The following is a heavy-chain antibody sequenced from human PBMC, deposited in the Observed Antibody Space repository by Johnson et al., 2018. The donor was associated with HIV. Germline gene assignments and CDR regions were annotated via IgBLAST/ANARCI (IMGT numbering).Heavy chain of an antibody. D-gene: IGHD2-8*01. CDR1: GFTFSTYG. V-gene: IGHV3-33*08. CDR2: IWYDGSKK. Sequence: QVQLVESGGAVVQPGRSLRLSCAASGFTFSTYGMHWVRQAPGKGLEWVAVIWYDGSKKYYVESVQGRFTISRDNAKNSLYLQMNSLRAEDTAVYYCARALGLEVCAFDIWGQGTMVTVSS. J-gene: IGHJ3*02. CDR3: ARALGLEVCAFDI.